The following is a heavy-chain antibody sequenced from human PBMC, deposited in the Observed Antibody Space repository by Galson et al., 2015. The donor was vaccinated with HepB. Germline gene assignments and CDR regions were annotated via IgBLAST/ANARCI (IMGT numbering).Heavy chain of an antibody. CDR1: GDSVSSNSAA. CDR3: ARGGYSPTRIYDY. Sequence: CAISGDSVSSNSAAWNWIRQSPSSGLEWLRRTYYRSKWYNDYAVSVKSRISINPDTSKNQFSLQLNSVTPEDTAVYYCARGGYSPTRIYDYWGQGTLVTVSS. CDR2: TYYRSKWYN. J-gene: IGHJ4*02. D-gene: IGHD5-18*01. V-gene: IGHV6-1*01.